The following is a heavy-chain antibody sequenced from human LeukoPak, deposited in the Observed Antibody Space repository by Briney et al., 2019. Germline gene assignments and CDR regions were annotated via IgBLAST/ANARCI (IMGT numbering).Heavy chain of an antibody. CDR1: GFTFSSYG. V-gene: IGHV3-30*02. CDR2: IRYDGSDK. J-gene: IGHJ4*02. CDR3: AKDGTRGIRFGKIPHYFDY. Sequence: GGSLRLSCAASGFTFSSYGIHWVRQAPGKGLEWVAFIRYDGSDKYYADSVKGRFTISRDNSKNTLYLQMNSLKAEDTAVYYCAKDGTRGIRFGKIPHYFDYWGQGTLVTVSS. D-gene: IGHD3-10*01.